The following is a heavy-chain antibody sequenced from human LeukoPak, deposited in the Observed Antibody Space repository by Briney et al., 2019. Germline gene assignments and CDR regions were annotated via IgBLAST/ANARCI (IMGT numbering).Heavy chain of an antibody. CDR3: ARDYAERRMIVVVKKYYFDY. Sequence: SETLSLTCTVSGYSISSGYYWGWIRQPPGKGLEWIGSIYHSGSTYYNPSLKSRVTISVDTPKNQFSLKLSSVTAADTAVYYCARDYAERRMIVVVKKYYFDYWGQGTLVTVSS. CDR2: IYHSGST. CDR1: GYSISSGYY. J-gene: IGHJ4*02. D-gene: IGHD3-22*01. V-gene: IGHV4-38-2*02.